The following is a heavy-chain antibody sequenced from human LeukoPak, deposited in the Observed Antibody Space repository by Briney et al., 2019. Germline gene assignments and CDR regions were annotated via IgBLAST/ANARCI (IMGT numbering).Heavy chain of an antibody. CDR1: GLTFSSHW. CDR3: ATQQGGNPAY. D-gene: IGHD1-14*01. Sequence: GGSLRLSCAASGLTFSSHWMHWVRQAPGKGLVWVSRITNDGSSTTYADSVKGRFTISRDNAKNMLYLQVNSLRAEDTTVYCCATQQGGNPAYWGQGTLVTVSS. J-gene: IGHJ4*02. CDR2: ITNDGSST. V-gene: IGHV3-74*01.